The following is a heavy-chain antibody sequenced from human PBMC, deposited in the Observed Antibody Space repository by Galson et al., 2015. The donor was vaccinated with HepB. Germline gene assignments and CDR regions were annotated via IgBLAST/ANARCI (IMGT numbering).Heavy chain of an antibody. CDR2: IIPILGIA. J-gene: IGHJ5*02. D-gene: IGHD3-3*01. CDR3: ARQRDYDFWSANILGWFDP. CDR1: GGTFSSYT. V-gene: IGHV1-69*02. Sequence: SVKVSCKASGGTFSSYTISWVRQAPGQGLEWMGRIIPILGIANYAQKFQGRVTITADKSTSTAYMELSSLRSEDTAVYYCARQRDYDFWSANILGWFDPWGQGTLVTVSS.